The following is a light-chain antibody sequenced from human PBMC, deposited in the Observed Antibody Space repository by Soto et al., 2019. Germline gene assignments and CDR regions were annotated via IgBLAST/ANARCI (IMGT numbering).Light chain of an antibody. V-gene: IGKV1-5*03. CDR3: QQYNSYST. CDR1: QSISSW. CDR2: KAS. J-gene: IGKJ1*01. Sequence: DIPLTQSTSTLSATVGDRDTITCRASQSISSWLAWYQQKPGKAPKLLIYKASSLESGVPSRFSGIGSGTEFTLTISSLKPDEFATYCCQQYNSYSTFGQGTKVDIK.